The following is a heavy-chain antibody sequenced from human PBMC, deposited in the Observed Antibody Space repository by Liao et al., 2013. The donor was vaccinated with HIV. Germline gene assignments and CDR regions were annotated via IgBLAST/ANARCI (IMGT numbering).Heavy chain of an antibody. CDR1: GGSFSGYY. V-gene: IGHV4-34*01. CDR3: ARSITVVTRSSGACDI. Sequence: QVQLQQWGAGLLKPSETLSLTCAVYGGSFSGYYWSWIRQPPGKGLEWIGEINDSGSTNYNSSLKSRVIISIDTSKNQFSLKLSSVTAADTAMYYCARSITVVTRSSGACDIWGQGTMVTVSS. D-gene: IGHD4-23*01. J-gene: IGHJ3*02. CDR2: INDSGST.